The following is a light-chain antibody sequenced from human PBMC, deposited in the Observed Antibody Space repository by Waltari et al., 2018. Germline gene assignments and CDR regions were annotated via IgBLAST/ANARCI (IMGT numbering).Light chain of an antibody. CDR3: SSYAGSDNFVI. J-gene: IGLJ2*01. V-gene: IGLV2-8*01. CDR2: EVS. Sequence: QSALTQPPSASGSPGQSVTISCTGTSGDVAGYNYVSWYQQHPGKAPKLMIYEVSKRPSGVPDRFSGSKSGNTASLTVSGLQAEDEADYYCSSYAGSDNFVIFGGGTKLTVL. CDR1: SGDVAGYNY.